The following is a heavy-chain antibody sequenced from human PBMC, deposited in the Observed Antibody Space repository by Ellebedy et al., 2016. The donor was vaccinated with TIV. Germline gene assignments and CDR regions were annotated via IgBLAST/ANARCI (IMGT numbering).Heavy chain of an antibody. J-gene: IGHJ4*02. CDR1: GFTFSTYE. Sequence: GESLKISCAASGFTFSTYEMNWVRQAPGKGLEWVSYISSGGITRYYADSLKGRFTISRDNAKNSLYLQMSSLRAEDAAVYYCARSSGSYYFDYWGPGTPVTVSS. D-gene: IGHD1-26*01. V-gene: IGHV3-48*03. CDR3: ARSSGSYYFDY. CDR2: ISSGGITR.